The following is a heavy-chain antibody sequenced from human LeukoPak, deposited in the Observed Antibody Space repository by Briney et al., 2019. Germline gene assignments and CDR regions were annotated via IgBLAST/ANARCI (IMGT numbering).Heavy chain of an antibody. CDR3: ARGRWTDVARGSYYFDY. CDR2: FDPEDGET. D-gene: IGHD3-10*01. CDR1: GYTLTELS. Sequence: ASVKVSCKVSGYTLTELSMHWVRQAPGKGLEWMGGFDPEDGETIYSQKFQGRVTMTEDTSTDTAYMDLSSLRSEDTAVYYCARGRWTDVARGSYYFDYWGQGTLVSVST. V-gene: IGHV1-24*01. J-gene: IGHJ4*02.